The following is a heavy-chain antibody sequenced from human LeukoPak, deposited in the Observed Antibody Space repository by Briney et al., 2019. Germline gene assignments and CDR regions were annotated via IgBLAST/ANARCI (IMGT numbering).Heavy chain of an antibody. D-gene: IGHD6-6*01. CDR2: ISSDDRTI. CDR3: ARDRRYDSSSKLDY. Sequence: GRSLRLSCAASGFNFSDYCTSWIRQAPGKGLERVTYISSDDRTIYYADSVKGRFTISRDNAKNSLYLQMNSLRAEDTTVYYCARDRRYDSSSKLDYWGQGSLVTVSS. J-gene: IGHJ4*02. V-gene: IGHV3-11*04. CDR1: GFNFSDYC.